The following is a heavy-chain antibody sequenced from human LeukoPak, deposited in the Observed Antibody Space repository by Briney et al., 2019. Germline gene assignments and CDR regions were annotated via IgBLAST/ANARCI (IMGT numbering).Heavy chain of an antibody. D-gene: IGHD3-10*01. V-gene: IGHV3-21*01. CDR3: ARAEGLSGSYLRY. J-gene: IGHJ4*02. CDR2: ISSSSSYI. CDR1: GFTFSSYS. Sequence: GGSLRLSCAASGFTFSSYSMNWVRQAPGKGLEWVSSISSSSSYIYYADSVKGRFTISRDNAKNSLYLQMNSLRAEDTAVYYCARAEGLSGSYLRYWGQGTLVTVSS.